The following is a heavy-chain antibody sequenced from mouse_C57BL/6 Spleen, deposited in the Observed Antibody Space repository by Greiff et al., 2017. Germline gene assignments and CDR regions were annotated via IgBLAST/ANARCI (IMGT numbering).Heavy chain of an antibody. V-gene: IGHV1-81*01. J-gene: IGHJ1*03. CDR3: ARVYYGSSWYFDV. CDR2: IYPRSGNT. CDR1: GYTFTSYG. D-gene: IGHD1-1*01. Sequence: QVQLQQSGAELARPGASVKLSCKASGYTFTSYGISWVKQRTGQGLEWIGEIYPRSGNTYYNEKFKGKATLTADKSSSTAYMELRSLTSEDSAVYFCARVYYGSSWYFDVWGTGTTVTVSS.